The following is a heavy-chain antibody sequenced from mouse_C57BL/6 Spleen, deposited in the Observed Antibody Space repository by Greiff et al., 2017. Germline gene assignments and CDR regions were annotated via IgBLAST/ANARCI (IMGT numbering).Heavy chain of an antibody. J-gene: IGHJ3*01. CDR1: GYTFTSYW. CDR3: ASLRAY. CDR2: IDPSDSYT. V-gene: IGHV1-50*01. Sequence: VQLQQSGAELVKPGASVKLSCKASGYTFTSYWMQWVKQRPGQGLEWIGEIDPSDSYTNYNQKFKGKATLTVDTSSSTAYMQLSSLTSEDSAVYYCASLRAYWGQGTLVTVSA.